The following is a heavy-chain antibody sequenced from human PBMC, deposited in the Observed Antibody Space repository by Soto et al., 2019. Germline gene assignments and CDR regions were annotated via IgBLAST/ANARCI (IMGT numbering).Heavy chain of an antibody. CDR2: ISGSGGST. D-gene: IGHD3-9*01. Sequence: GGSLRLSCAASGFTFSSYAMSWVRQAPGKGLEWVSAISGSGGSTYYADSVKGRFTISRDNSKNTPYLQMNSLRAEDTAVYYCAKFLTRPGAFDIWGQGTMVTVSS. J-gene: IGHJ3*02. CDR1: GFTFSSYA. CDR3: AKFLTRPGAFDI. V-gene: IGHV3-23*01.